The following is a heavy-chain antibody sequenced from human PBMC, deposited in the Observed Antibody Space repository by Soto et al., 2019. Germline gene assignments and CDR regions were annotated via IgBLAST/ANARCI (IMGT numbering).Heavy chain of an antibody. CDR2: IYSDGST. D-gene: IGHD6-19*01. Sequence: EVQLVESGGGLIQPGGSLRLSCAASGFTVSSNYMSWVRQAPGKGLEWVSVIYSDGSTYYADSVKGRFTISRDNSKNTLYLQMNSLRAEDAAVYYCARGSSGWPFDYWGQGTLVTVSS. CDR1: GFTVSSNY. J-gene: IGHJ4*02. CDR3: ARGSSGWPFDY. V-gene: IGHV3-53*01.